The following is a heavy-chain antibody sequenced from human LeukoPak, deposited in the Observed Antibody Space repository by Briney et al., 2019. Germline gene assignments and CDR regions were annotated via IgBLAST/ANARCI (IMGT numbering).Heavy chain of an antibody. J-gene: IGHJ5*02. D-gene: IGHD2-2*02. CDR2: IYYSGSA. V-gene: IGHV4-39*01. CDR1: GGSISNNSYF. CDR3: ARHQRDVVVVPAAIRVYNWFDP. Sequence: SETLSLTCTVSGGSISNNSYFWGWIRQPPGKGLEWIGSIYYSGSAYYNPSLKSRVTISVDTSKNQFSLKLTSVTASDTAVYYCARHQRDVVVVPAAIRVYNWFDPWGQGTPVTVSS.